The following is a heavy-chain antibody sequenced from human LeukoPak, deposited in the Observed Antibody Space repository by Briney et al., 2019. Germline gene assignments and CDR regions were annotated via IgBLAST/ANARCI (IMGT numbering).Heavy chain of an antibody. J-gene: IGHJ4*02. CDR2: INHSGST. V-gene: IGHV4-34*01. D-gene: IGHD1-26*01. Sequence: PSETLSLTCAVYGGSFSGYYWSWIRQPPGKGLEWIGEINHSGSTKYNPSLKSRVTTSVDTSKNQFSLKLSSVTAADTAVYYCAKSGGSGLIDYWGQGTLVTVSS. CDR1: GGSFSGYY. CDR3: AKSGGSGLIDY.